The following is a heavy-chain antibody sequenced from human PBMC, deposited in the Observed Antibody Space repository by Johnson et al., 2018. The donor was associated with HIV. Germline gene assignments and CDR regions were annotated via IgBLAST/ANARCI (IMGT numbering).Heavy chain of an antibody. CDR2: IGTTGDT. J-gene: IGHJ3*01. CDR3: ARGSYDGDAFDV. CDR1: GFTFSSYA. D-gene: IGHD1-26*01. V-gene: IGHV3-13*01. Sequence: VQLVESGGGVVQPGGSLRLSCAASGFTFSSYAMHWVRQATGKRLEWVSGIGTTGDTFFLDSVKGRFTISRDTAKNSLYLQMNSLRAGDTALYYCARGSYDGDAFDVWGQGTMVTVSS.